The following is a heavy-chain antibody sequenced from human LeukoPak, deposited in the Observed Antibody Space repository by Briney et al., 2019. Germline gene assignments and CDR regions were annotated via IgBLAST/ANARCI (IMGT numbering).Heavy chain of an antibody. CDR3: ARACTTFITQWCFSDF. Sequence: ASVKVSCKASGYSFITYVITWVRQAPGQGPEWLGWINPQNGNTNFAQRFQGRVTMTTDTSTNTAYMELRSLTSDDTAVYYCARACTTFITQWCFSDFWGQGTLVTVSS. CDR1: GYSFITYV. J-gene: IGHJ4*02. D-gene: IGHD2/OR15-2a*01. V-gene: IGHV1-18*04. CDR2: INPQNGNT.